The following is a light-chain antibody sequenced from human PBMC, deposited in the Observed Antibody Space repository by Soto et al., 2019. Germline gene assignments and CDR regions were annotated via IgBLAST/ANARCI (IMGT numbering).Light chain of an antibody. Sequence: EIVLTQSPGTLSLSAGERATLSCIASQSVSNNYLAWYQQKPGQAPRLLIYGASNRATGIPDRFSGSGSGTDFTLTISRLEPEDFAVYYCQQYGSSGTFGQGTKVDIK. CDR2: GAS. J-gene: IGKJ1*01. CDR1: QSVSNNY. V-gene: IGKV3-20*01. CDR3: QQYGSSGT.